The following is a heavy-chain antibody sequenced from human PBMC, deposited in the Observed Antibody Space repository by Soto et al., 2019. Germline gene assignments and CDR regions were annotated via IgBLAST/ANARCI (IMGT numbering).Heavy chain of an antibody. D-gene: IGHD3-9*01. V-gene: IGHV2-5*02. J-gene: IGHJ4*02. CDR1: GFSLNTRGVG. CDR2: ISWDGEK. Sequence: QITLKESGPTLVKPTQTLTLTCTFSGFSLNTRGVGVGWIRQPPGKALEWLALISWDGEKRYRPSLKSRLTITKVTSDNQLVLTITNMDPVDTSTYYFAHRRVDLLTGHYYFDYWGQGTLVTVSS. CDR3: AHRRVDLLTGHYYFDY.